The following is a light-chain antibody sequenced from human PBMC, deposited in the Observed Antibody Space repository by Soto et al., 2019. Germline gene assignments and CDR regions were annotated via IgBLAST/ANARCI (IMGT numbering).Light chain of an antibody. CDR1: SRDLPIYNY. CDR3: TSYTDSGNYV. J-gene: IGLJ1*01. V-gene: IGLV2-14*01. CDR2: QVT. Sequence: QSVLTQPASVSRSPGQSITLSWTGTSRDLPIYNYVSWYQQQPGKAPKLIIYQVTNRPSGISYRFSGSRSGNTASPTISGLHAEDEADYYCTSYTDSGNYVFGTGTKVTVL.